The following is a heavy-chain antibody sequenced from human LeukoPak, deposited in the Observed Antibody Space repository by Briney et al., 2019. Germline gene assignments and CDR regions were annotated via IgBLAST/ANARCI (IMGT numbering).Heavy chain of an antibody. D-gene: IGHD4-17*01. J-gene: IGHJ4*02. CDR3: AKAFTVTTGVFDY. Sequence: GGSLRLSCAASGFTFSSYDMSWVRQAPGRGLEWVSSIRRSGENTYYGDAVKGRFTISRDNSKNTVYLQMNNMRVDDTAVYYCAKAFTVTTGVFDYWGQGTLVTVSS. CDR2: IRRSGENT. CDR1: GFTFSSYD. V-gene: IGHV3-23*01.